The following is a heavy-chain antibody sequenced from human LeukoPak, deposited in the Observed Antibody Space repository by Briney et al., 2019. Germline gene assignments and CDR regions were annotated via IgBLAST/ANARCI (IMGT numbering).Heavy chain of an antibody. J-gene: IGHJ4*02. V-gene: IGHV3-21*06. CDR2: IGPTGSDI. CDR3: ATETNGRHYDY. D-gene: IGHD1-14*01. CDR1: GLTFSTSG. Sequence: GGSLRLXCTASGLTFSTSGFNWVRQAPGKGLEWVASIGPTGSDIYHADSIKGRFTISRDNANNFLYLQMSSLRAEDTAVYYCATETNGRHYDYWGQGTLLTVSS.